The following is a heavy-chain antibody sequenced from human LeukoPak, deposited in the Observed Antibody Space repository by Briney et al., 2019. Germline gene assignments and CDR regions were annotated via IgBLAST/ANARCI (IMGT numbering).Heavy chain of an antibody. Sequence: GGSLRLSCAASGYTFSNYWMSWVRQAPGKGLEWVANIQQEGSEKDYVDSAKGRFTISRDNAKNSQYLQMNSLRAGHTAVYYCARRMWVSGYSFDNWGQGTLVTVSS. CDR2: IQQEGSEK. J-gene: IGHJ4*02. D-gene: IGHD3-22*01. CDR1: GYTFSNYW. CDR3: ARRMWVSGYSFDN. V-gene: IGHV3-7*01.